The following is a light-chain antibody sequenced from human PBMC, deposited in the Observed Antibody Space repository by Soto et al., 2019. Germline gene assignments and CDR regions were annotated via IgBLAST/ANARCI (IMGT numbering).Light chain of an antibody. Sequence: QSALTQPRSASGSPGQSITISCTGTSSDVGGYNYVSWYQQHPAKAPKLIIFDVSKRPSGVPNRFSGSKSGNTASLTISGLRAEDEADYYCCSYVGRNTYVFGTGTKVNVL. CDR1: SSDVGGYNY. CDR2: DVS. CDR3: CSYVGRNTYV. J-gene: IGLJ1*01. V-gene: IGLV2-11*01.